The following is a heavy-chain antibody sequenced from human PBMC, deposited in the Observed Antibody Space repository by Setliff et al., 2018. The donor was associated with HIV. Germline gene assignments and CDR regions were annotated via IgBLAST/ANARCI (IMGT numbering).Heavy chain of an antibody. Sequence: SETLSLTCTVPGGPMKPYYRSWIRQPPGKGPEWIGFIYFNGVTDYNPSLKSRLIMSLDMSRNQVSLKMTSVTAADPAVYYCARREGFRYSSGYYGGAFDIWGQGTMVTVSS. J-gene: IGHJ3*02. CDR2: IYFNGVT. CDR3: ARREGFRYSSGYYGGAFDI. D-gene: IGHD6-19*01. CDR1: GGPMKPYY. V-gene: IGHV4-59*08.